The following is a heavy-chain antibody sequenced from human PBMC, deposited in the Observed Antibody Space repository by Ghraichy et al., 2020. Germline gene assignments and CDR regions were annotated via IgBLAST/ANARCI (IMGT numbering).Heavy chain of an antibody. D-gene: IGHD3-16*02. CDR2: ISYDGSNK. Sequence: GGSLRLSCAASGFTFSSYAMHWVRQAPGKGLEWVAVISYDGSNKYYADSVKGRFTISRDNSKNTLYLQMNSLRAEDTAVYYCARGMDYDYVWGSYRPPWGQGTLVTVSS. V-gene: IGHV3-30-3*01. CDR1: GFTFSSYA. CDR3: ARGMDYDYVWGSYRPP. J-gene: IGHJ4*02.